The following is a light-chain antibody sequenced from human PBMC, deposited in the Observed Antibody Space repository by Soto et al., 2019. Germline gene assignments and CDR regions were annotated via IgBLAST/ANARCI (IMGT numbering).Light chain of an antibody. CDR2: AAS. J-gene: IGKJ3*01. CDR1: QGISSY. V-gene: IGKV1-8*01. CDR3: QQYYSYPFT. Sequence: AIRMTQSPSSFSASTGDRVTITCRASQGISSYLAWYQQKPGKAPKLLIYAASTLQSGVPSRFSGSGSGTDFTLTISCLQSEDFSTYYCQQYYSYPFTVRPGTKVDIK.